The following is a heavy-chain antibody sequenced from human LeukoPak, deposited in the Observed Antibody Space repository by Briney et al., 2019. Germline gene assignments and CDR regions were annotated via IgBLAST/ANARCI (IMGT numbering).Heavy chain of an antibody. D-gene: IGHD5-18*01. J-gene: IGHJ4*02. CDR1: GYSFTSYW. V-gene: IGHV5-51*01. CDR2: IYPGDSDT. CDR3: ARRSGGYSYGDFDY. Sequence: GESLKTPCKGSGYSFTSYWIGRVRQMPGKGLEWRGIIYPGDSDTRYSPSFQGQVTISAAKSISTAYLQWSSLKASDTAMYYCARRSGGYSYGDFDYWGQGPLVTVSS.